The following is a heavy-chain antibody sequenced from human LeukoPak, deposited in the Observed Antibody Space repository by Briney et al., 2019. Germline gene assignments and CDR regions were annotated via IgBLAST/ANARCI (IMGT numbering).Heavy chain of an antibody. CDR3: ARGPGYYDFWSGYYQR. Sequence: ASVKVSCKASGYTFTGYYMHWVRQAPGQGLEWMGWINPNSGGTNYAQKFQGRVTMTRDTSISTAYMELSRLRSDDTAVYYCARGPGYYDFWSGYYQRWGQGTLVTVSS. D-gene: IGHD3-3*01. V-gene: IGHV1-2*02. CDR2: INPNSGGT. CDR1: GYTFTGYY. J-gene: IGHJ4*02.